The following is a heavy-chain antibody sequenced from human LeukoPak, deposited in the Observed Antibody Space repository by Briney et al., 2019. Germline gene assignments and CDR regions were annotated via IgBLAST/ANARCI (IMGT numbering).Heavy chain of an antibody. Sequence: SETLSLTCTVSGGSISSSSNYWGWIRQPPGKGLEWIGSIYYSGTTYYNPSLKSRVTISVDTSKNQFSLKLSSVTAADTAVYYCATTTIRLVYWGEGTLVTVSS. CDR3: ATTTIRLVY. D-gene: IGHD1-26*01. J-gene: IGHJ4*02. CDR2: IYYSGTT. V-gene: IGHV4-39*07. CDR1: GGSISSSSNY.